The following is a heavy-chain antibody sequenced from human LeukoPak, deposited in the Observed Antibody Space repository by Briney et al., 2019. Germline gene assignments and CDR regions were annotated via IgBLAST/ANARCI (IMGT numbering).Heavy chain of an antibody. CDR3: AKETASGYGAFDI. CDR2: VSGSGAIT. V-gene: IGHV3-23*01. Sequence: GGSLRLSCAASGFTFSSYAMSWVRQAPGKGLEWVSGVSGSGAITYYPDSVKGRFTISRDNSKNTLYLQMNSLRAEDTAVYYCAKETASGYGAFDIWGQGTMVTVSS. J-gene: IGHJ3*02. D-gene: IGHD3-22*01. CDR1: GFTFSSYA.